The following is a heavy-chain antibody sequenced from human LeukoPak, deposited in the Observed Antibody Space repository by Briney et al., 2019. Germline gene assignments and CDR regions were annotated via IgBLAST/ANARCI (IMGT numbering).Heavy chain of an antibody. V-gene: IGHV3-66*01. D-gene: IGHD2-21*02. CDR2: IYSGGRT. Sequence: GGSLRLSCAASGFTVSSNYMSWVRQAPGKGLEWVSVIYSGGRTYYTDSVKGRFTISRDNSKNTLYLQMNSLRAEDTAVYYCASSVVTGIYYFDYWGQGTLVTVSS. CDR1: GFTVSSNY. J-gene: IGHJ4*02. CDR3: ASSVVTGIYYFDY.